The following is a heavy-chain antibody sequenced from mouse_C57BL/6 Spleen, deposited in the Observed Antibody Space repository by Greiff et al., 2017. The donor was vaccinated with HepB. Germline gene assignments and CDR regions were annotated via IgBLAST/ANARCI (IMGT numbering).Heavy chain of an antibody. CDR1: GYTFTSYW. CDR2: IYPSDSET. J-gene: IGHJ2*01. V-gene: IGHV1-61*01. Sequence: VQLQQPGAELVRPGSSVKLSCKASGYTFTSYWMDWVKQRPGQGLEWIGNIYPSDSETHYNQKFKDKATLTVDKSSSTAYMQLSSLTSEDSAVYYCARGYYDYYFDYWGQGTTLTVSS. CDR3: ARGYYDYYFDY. D-gene: IGHD2-4*01.